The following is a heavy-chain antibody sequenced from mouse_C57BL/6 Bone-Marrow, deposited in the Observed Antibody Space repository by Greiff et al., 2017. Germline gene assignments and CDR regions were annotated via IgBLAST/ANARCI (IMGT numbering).Heavy chain of an antibody. CDR2: ISSGGSYT. D-gene: IGHD2-2*01. Sequence: EVQRVESGGDLVKPGGSLKLSCAASGFTFSSYGMSWVRQTPDKRLEWVATISSGGSYTYYPDSVKGRFTISRDNAKNTLYLQMSSLKSEDTAMYYCARRDGYDYAMDYWGQGTSVTVSS. J-gene: IGHJ4*01. V-gene: IGHV5-6*01. CDR1: GFTFSSYG. CDR3: ARRDGYDYAMDY.